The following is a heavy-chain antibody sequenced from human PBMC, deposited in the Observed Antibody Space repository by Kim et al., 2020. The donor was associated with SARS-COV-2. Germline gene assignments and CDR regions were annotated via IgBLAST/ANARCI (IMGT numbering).Heavy chain of an antibody. D-gene: IGHD3-9*01. Sequence: ASVKVSCKASGYRFTNFGLSWVRQAPGQGLEWMGWINTYNGKLTYAQAFTGRFVLSLDTSVSTAYLEINSLKAEDTAVYYCARGWLEYKYYGLDVWGQGT. J-gene: IGHJ6*02. V-gene: IGHV7-4-1*02. CDR3: ARGWLEYKYYGLDV. CDR1: GYRFTNFG. CDR2: INTYNGKL.